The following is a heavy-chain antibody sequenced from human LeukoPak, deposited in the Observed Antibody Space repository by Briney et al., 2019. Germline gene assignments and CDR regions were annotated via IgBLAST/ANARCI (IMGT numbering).Heavy chain of an antibody. D-gene: IGHD3-16*01. J-gene: IGHJ3*02. CDR2: IYPGDSET. Sequence: GASLKISCKCSGYTFTTYWICWLRQLPGKLLEWVGIIYPGDSETRYRPSFQGQVTISADKSTSTAYLQWISLKASDTAMYYCARIWLRAFDICGQVTMVTVSS. CDR1: GYTFTTYW. CDR3: ARIWLRAFDI. V-gene: IGHV5-51*01.